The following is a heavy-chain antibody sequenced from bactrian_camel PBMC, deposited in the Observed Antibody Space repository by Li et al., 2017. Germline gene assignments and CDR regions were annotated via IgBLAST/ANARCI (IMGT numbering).Heavy chain of an antibody. Sequence: VQLVESGGGLVQPGGSLRLSCVGSGFGPKVYCMGWFRQAPGKEREGVSCISWSGATTIYADSVKDRFTISRDNARNTLYLQLNSLKIEDTATHYCAKRSPSNTVQDDSGGYYPPAYLGQGTQGTVS. D-gene: IGHD2*01. V-gene: IGHV3S60*01. CDR3: AKRSPSNTVQDDSGGYYPPAY. CDR2: ISWSGATT. J-gene: IGHJ4*01. CDR1: GFGPKVYC.